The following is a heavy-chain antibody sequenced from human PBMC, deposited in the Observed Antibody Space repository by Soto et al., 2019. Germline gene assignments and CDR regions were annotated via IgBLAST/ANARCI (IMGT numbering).Heavy chain of an antibody. Sequence: EVHLVESAGGWVKPGWSLRLSCAAPGFTFSNAWLSWVRQAPGKGLELVGRITSKTDGGTTDYAAPVKGRFTISRDGSKNAQYLQTKSLNTEATAVDYWHPEYQLLPDAFDIWGQGTMVTVSS. V-gene: IGHV3-15*01. D-gene: IGHD2-2*01. CDR2: ITSKTDGGTT. CDR3: HPEYQLLPDAFDI. J-gene: IGHJ3*02. CDR1: GFTFSNAW.